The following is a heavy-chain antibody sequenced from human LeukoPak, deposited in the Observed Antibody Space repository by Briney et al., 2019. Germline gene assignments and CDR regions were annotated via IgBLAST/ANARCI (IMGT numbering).Heavy chain of an antibody. CDR1: GFTFSNYG. J-gene: IGHJ4*02. V-gene: IGHV3-30*02. D-gene: IGHD3-9*01. CDR2: IRSDGINK. Sequence: PGGSLRLSCAASGFTFSNYGMHWVRQAPGKGLEWVAFIRSDGINKYHADSVKGRFTISRDNAKNTLYLQMNSLRAEDTAVYYCARSTFVTYYDILHYWGQGTLVTVSS. CDR3: ARSTFVTYYDILHY.